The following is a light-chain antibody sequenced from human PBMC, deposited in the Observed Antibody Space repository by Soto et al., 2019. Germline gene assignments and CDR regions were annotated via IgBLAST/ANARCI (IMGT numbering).Light chain of an antibody. CDR2: GVS. CDR3: SSYTITSAPV. CDR1: SSDIGGYNY. J-gene: IGLJ1*01. V-gene: IGLV2-14*03. Sequence: QSVLTQPVSLFGSPGQSITISCTGTSSDIGGYNYVSWYQKHPGEAPKLVIYGVSNRPSGVSNRFSGSKFDNTASLTISGLQADDEADYYCSSYTITSAPVFGTGTKLTVL.